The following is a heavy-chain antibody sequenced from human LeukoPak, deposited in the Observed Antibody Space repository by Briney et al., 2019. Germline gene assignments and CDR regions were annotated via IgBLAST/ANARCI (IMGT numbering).Heavy chain of an antibody. V-gene: IGHV3-23*01. D-gene: IGHD3-10*02. CDR3: AELGITMIGGV. J-gene: IGHJ6*04. CDR2: ISGSGGNT. CDR1: GFTFSSYG. Sequence: GGSLRLSCGASGFTFSSYGMSWVRQAPGKGLEWVSAISGSGGNTYYADSVKGRFTISRDNAKNSLYLQMNSLRAEDTAVYYCAELGITMIGGVWGKGTTVTISS.